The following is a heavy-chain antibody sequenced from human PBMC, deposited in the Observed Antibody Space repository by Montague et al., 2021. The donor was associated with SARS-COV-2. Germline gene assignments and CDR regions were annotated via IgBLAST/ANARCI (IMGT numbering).Heavy chain of an antibody. Sequence: SETLSLTCNVSGASISSYYWSWIRQPPGRGLEWIGYIYYTGTSRSNPSLQSRVTMSVDTSKNQFSLTPGKGLEWIGYVHYTGSTKYNPSLKTRVTLSLDPPKNHFSLRLNSVTAADTAVYYCARAQNICFIANCVNYFDLWGLGALVSVSS. D-gene: IGHD3-3*01. CDR2: IYYTGTS. CDR1: GASISSYY. J-gene: IGHJ4*02. V-gene: IGHV4-59*01. CDR3: GSTKYNPSLKTRVTLSLDPPKNHFSLRLNSVTAADTAVYYCARAQNICFIANCVNYFDL.